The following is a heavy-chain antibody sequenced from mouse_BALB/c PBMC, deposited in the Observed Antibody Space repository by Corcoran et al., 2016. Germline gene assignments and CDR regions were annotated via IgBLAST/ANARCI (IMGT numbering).Heavy chain of an antibody. CDR1: GYTFTDYY. CDR3: ARERGNAWFAY. J-gene: IGHJ3*01. V-gene: IGHV1-84*02. Sequence: QIQLQQSGPELVKPGASVKISCKASGYTFTDYYINWVQQKPGQGLEWIGWIYPGNGNTKYNEKFKGKATLTVDTSSSTAYMQLSSLTSEYTAVYFCARERGNAWFAYWGQGTLVTVSA. CDR2: IYPGNGNT.